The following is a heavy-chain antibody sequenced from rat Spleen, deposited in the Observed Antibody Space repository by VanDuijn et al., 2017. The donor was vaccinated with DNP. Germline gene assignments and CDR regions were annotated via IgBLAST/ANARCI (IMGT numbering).Heavy chain of an antibody. CDR3: TTGSLIHTMGIPFAY. V-gene: IGHV5-29*01. D-gene: IGHD1-9*01. CDR2: ISNTGDNT. J-gene: IGHJ3*01. CDR1: GFTFSNYG. Sequence: EVQLVESGGGLVQPGRSLKLSCAASGFTFSNYGMAWVRQAPGKGLEWVASISNTGDNTYYSDSVRGRFSLSRDNAKSTLYLQVNSLRSEDTATYYCTTGSLIHTMGIPFAYWGQGTLVIVSS.